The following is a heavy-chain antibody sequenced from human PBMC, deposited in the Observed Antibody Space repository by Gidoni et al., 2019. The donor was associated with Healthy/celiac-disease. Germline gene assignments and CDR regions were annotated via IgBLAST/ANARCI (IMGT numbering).Heavy chain of an antibody. D-gene: IGHD6-6*01. Sequence: QVQLVESGGGVVQPGRSLRLSCAASGFTCSHYAMHWVRQAPGKGLEWVAVISYDGSNKYNADSVKGRFTISRDNSKNTLYLQMNSLRAEDTAVYYCASSPIAAPEPHRFDYWGQGTLVTVSS. J-gene: IGHJ4*02. CDR3: ASSPIAAPEPHRFDY. CDR1: GFTCSHYA. V-gene: IGHV3-30-3*01. CDR2: ISYDGSNK.